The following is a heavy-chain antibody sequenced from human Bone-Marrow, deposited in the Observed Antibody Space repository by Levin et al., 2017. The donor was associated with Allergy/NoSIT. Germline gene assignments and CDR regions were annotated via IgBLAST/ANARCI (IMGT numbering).Heavy chain of an antibody. V-gene: IGHV3-11*01. CDR1: GFTFSDYY. Sequence: GGSLRLSCGASGFTFSDYYMSWIRQAPGKGLEWVSYISGSGSIMYSADSVKGRFTISRDNAKNSLSLQMNSLRVEDTAVYYCARSPKGAVGPPGIYWGQGTLVTVSS. J-gene: IGHJ4*02. CDR2: ISGSGSIM. D-gene: IGHD6-13*01. CDR3: ARSPKGAVGPPGIY.